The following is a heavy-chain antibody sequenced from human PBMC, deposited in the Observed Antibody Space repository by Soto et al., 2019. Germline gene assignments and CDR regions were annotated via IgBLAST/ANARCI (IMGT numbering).Heavy chain of an antibody. J-gene: IGHJ4*02. CDR1: GGSFSSYVYF. D-gene: IGHD3-3*01. V-gene: IGHV4-39*01. Sequence: PSETLSLTCTVSGGSFSSYVYFWAWVRQPPGQGLEWIASISDSGNTYYNPSLTARVALSVDASKKQFSLRLRAVTAADRAVYYCARLSYDFWSGFYRPGFDFWGQGLLVTVSS. CDR3: ARLSYDFWSGFYRPGFDF. CDR2: ISDSGNT.